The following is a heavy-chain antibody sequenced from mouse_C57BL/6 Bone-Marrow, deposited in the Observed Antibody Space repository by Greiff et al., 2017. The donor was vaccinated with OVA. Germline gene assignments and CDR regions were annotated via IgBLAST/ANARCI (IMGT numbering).Heavy chain of an antibody. J-gene: IGHJ2*01. CDR3: ATLVFDY. CDR2: IDPSDSYT. V-gene: IGHV1-50*01. CDR1: GYTFTSYW. D-gene: IGHD2-2*01. Sequence: QVQLQQPGAELVKPGASVKLSCKASGYTFTSYWMQWVKQRPGQGLEWIGEIDPSDSYTNYNQKFKGKATLTVDTSSSTAYMQLSSLTSEDSAVYYWATLVFDYWGQGTTLTVSS.